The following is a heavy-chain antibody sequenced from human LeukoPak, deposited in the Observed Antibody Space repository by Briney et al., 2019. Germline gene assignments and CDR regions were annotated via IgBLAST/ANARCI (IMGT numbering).Heavy chain of an antibody. Sequence: PGRSLRLSCAASGFTFSSYVMHWVRQAPGKGLEWVAIISYDGSNEYYADSVKGRFTISRDNSKNTLYLQMNSLRAEDTAVYYCARDPGSGYEEHFDYWGQGTLVTVSS. D-gene: IGHD5-12*01. J-gene: IGHJ4*02. CDR2: ISYDGSNE. CDR1: GFTFSSYV. V-gene: IGHV3-30*04. CDR3: ARDPGSGYEEHFDY.